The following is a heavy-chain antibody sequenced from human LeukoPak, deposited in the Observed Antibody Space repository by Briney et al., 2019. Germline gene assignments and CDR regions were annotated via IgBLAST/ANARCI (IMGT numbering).Heavy chain of an antibody. D-gene: IGHD1-26*01. CDR2: IYHSGST. V-gene: IGHV4-4*02. CDR3: TTGRGGIVGATIDY. Sequence: PSETLSLTCAVSGDSISSSDWWSWVRQPPGKGLEWIGEIYHSGSTNYNPSLKSRVTISVDKSKNQFSLKLSSVTAEDTAVYYCTTGRGGIVGATIDYWGQGTLVTVSS. J-gene: IGHJ4*02. CDR1: GDSISSSDW.